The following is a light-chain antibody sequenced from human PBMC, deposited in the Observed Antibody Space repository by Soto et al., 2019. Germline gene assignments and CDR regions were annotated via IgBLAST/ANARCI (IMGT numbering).Light chain of an antibody. V-gene: IGKV1-17*01. Sequence: DIQMTQFPSSLSASVGDRVTITCRASQGIRNDLAWYQQKPGKAPKRLIYDASSFQSGVPSRFSGSGSGTEFTLAISSLPPEDFATFYCLQHSTYPLTFGQGTKVEIK. CDR2: DAS. CDR1: QGIRND. J-gene: IGKJ1*01. CDR3: LQHSTYPLT.